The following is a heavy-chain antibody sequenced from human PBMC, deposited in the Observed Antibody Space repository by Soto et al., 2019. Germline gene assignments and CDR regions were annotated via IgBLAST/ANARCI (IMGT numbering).Heavy chain of an antibody. CDR2: INAGNGNT. Sequence: ASVKVSCKASGYTFTSYAMHWVRQAPGQRLEWMGWINAGNGNTKYSQKFQGRLTITKDTSKNQVVLTMTNMDPVDTATYYCAHSLDPTWGSRGAFDYWGKGSLVIVSS. D-gene: IGHD7-27*01. CDR1: GYTFTSYA. J-gene: IGHJ4*02. V-gene: IGHV1-3*01. CDR3: AHSLDPTWGSRGAFDY.